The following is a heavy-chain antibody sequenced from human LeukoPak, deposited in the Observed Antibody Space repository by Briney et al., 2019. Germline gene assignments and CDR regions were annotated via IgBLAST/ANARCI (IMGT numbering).Heavy chain of an antibody. Sequence: PGGSLRLSCATSGFTFSSYAFHWVRQAPGKGLEWVATMSFDVNNKYYADSVRGRFTISRDNAKNSLYLHMNSLRVEDTAVYYCAKGGGDLSRPIDFWGLGTLVTVSS. CDR3: AKGGGDLSRPIDF. J-gene: IGHJ4*02. V-gene: IGHV3-30*04. CDR2: MSFDVNNK. CDR1: GFTFSSYA. D-gene: IGHD3-16*01.